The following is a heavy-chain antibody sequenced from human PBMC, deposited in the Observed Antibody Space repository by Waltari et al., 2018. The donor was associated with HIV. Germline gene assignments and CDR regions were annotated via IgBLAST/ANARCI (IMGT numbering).Heavy chain of an antibody. CDR3: ANPLYIAVAGSWFDP. J-gene: IGHJ5*02. V-gene: IGHV3-30*02. CDR2: KRYDGRNK. D-gene: IGHD6-19*01. Sequence: QVQLVESGGGVVQPGGSLRLSCAASGFTFSSYGMHWVRQAPGKGLEWVACKRYDGRNKYYADSVKGRLTISRDNSKNTLQLQMNRLIAEDTAVYYCANPLYIAVAGSWFDPWGQVTLVTVSS. CDR1: GFTFSSYG.